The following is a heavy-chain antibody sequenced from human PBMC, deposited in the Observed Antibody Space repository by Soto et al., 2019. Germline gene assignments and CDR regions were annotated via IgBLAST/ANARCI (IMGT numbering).Heavy chain of an antibody. J-gene: IGHJ6*02. CDR1: GGTFRNYA. CDR3: ARDAHECEETIGMYYYGIGV. Sequence: QVQLVQSGAEVKKPGSSVKVSCKTSGGTFRNYAISWVRQAPGQGLEWMGGIIPLFGTANYAQKFQGRVTIISPETTNTADMELSSLPSADTAVYYCARDAHECEETIGMYYYGIGVWGQGTTGTVSS. CDR2: IIPLFGTA. D-gene: IGHD1-26*01. V-gene: IGHV1-69*01.